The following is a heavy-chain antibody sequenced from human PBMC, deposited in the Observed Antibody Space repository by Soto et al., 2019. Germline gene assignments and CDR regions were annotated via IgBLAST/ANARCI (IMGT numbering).Heavy chain of an antibody. J-gene: IGHJ6*02. CDR1: EFTFSSFR. V-gene: IGHV3-48*02. Sequence: PGGSMRLSCAASEFTFSSFRMNVVRQVPGRGLEWVSYISSSSSTIYYADSVKGRFTISRDNAKNSLYLQMNSLRDEDTAVYYCARDFFSLVYYYYYGMDVWGQGTTVTVSS. CDR2: ISSSSSTI. CDR3: ARDFFSLVYYYYYGMDV.